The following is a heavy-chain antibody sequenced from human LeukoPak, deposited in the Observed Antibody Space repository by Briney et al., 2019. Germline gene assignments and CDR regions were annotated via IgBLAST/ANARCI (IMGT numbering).Heavy chain of an antibody. CDR3: ARPSGYSGYDLYYFDY. J-gene: IGHJ4*02. D-gene: IGHD5-12*01. CDR1: GYTFTSYW. CDR2: IYPGDSDT. V-gene: IGHV5-51*01. Sequence: KVSCKASGYTFTSYWIGWVRQMPGKGLEWMGIIYPGDSDTRYSPSFQGQVTISADKSISTAYLQWSSLKASDTAMYYCARPSGYSGYDLYYFDYWGQGTLVTVS.